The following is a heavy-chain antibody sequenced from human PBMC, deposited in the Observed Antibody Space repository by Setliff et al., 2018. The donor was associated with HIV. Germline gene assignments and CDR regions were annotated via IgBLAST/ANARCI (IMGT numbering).Heavy chain of an antibody. CDR1: GGSINSDSYNYY. V-gene: IGHV4-61*09. Sequence: SETLSLTCTVSGGSINSDSYNYYWSWIRQPAGRGLAWIGHVYSSGTTSYKPSLKSRVTISRDASKNQFSLKLSSVTAADTAVYYCARHRSLDRRGEAFDIWGQGTMVTVSS. D-gene: IGHD3-10*01. CDR3: ARHRSLDRRGEAFDI. CDR2: VYSSGTT. J-gene: IGHJ3*02.